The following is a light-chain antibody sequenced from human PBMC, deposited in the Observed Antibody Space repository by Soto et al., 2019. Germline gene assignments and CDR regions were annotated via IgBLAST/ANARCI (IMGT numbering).Light chain of an antibody. CDR3: RSYRSSSTGV. J-gene: IGLJ1*01. Sequence: QSALTQPASVSGSPGQSITISCTGTRSDVGGYNFVSWYQQHPGKAPKLMMYDVSNRPSGVSNRFSGSKSGNTASLTISGLQAEDEADYYCRSYRSSSTGVFGTGTKLTVL. V-gene: IGLV2-14*01. CDR1: RSDVGGYNF. CDR2: DVS.